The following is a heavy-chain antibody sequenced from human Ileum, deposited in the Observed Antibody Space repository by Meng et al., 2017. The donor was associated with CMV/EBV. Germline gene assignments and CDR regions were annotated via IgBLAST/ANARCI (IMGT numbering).Heavy chain of an antibody. D-gene: IGHD2-2*01. CDR1: GGSMSSNTYC. J-gene: IGHJ4*02. Sequence: SGGSMSSNTYCWGWLRQPPGKGLEWIGSICYSGSTYYDPSLKGRVTVSVDRSKNQFSLKLSSVTAADTAVYYCARVNTAVVPSTNFDYWGQGTLVTVSS. CDR3: ARVNTAVVPSTNFDY. V-gene: IGHV4-39*01. CDR2: ICYSGST.